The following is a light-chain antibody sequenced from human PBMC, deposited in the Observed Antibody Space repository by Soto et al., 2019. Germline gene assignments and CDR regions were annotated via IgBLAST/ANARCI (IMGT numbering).Light chain of an antibody. CDR1: QSVPKSY. Sequence: IVLTQSPGTLSLSPGERATLSCRASQSVPKSYLAWYQQRPGQAPRLLIYDASNRATGIPDRFSGSESGPDFTLTSSRLEPEDFAVYYCHQYAWSPLTFGQGTRLEIK. CDR3: HQYAWSPLT. CDR2: DAS. J-gene: IGKJ5*01. V-gene: IGKV3-20*01.